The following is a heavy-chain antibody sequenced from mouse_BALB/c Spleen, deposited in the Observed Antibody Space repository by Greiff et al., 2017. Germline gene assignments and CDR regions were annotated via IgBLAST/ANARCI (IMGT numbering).Heavy chain of an antibody. CDR3: TRGLATNYFDY. Sequence: EVKLVESGGGLVKPGGSLKLSCAASGFTFSSYTMYWVRQTPEKRLEWVATISSGGSYTSYPDSVKGRFTISRDNAKNTLYLQMSSLKSEDTAMYYCTRGLATNYFDYWGKGTTLTVSA. D-gene: IGHD1-1*01. J-gene: IGHJ2*01. CDR2: ISSGGSYT. V-gene: IGHV5-6-4*01. CDR1: GFTFSSYT.